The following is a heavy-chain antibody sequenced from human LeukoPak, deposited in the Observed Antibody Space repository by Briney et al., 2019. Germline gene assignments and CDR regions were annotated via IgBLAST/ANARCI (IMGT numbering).Heavy chain of an antibody. CDR1: GYTFTSYD. J-gene: IGHJ6*03. Sequence: GASVKVSCKASGYTFTSYDINWVRQATGQGLEWMGWMNPNSGGTNYAQKFQGRVTMTRDTSISTAYMELSRLRSDDTAVYYCARDRIQLWEYYYYYYYMDVWGKGTTVTVSS. V-gene: IGHV1-2*02. CDR2: MNPNSGGT. CDR3: ARDRIQLWEYYYYYYYMDV. D-gene: IGHD5-18*01.